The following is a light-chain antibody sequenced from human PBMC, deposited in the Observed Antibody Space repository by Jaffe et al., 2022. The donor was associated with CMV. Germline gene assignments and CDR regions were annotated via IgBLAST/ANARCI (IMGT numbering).Light chain of an antibody. CDR1: SSDVGSYDL. Sequence: QSALTQPASVSGSPGQSITISCTGTSSDVGSYDLVSWYQHHPGKAPKLMIYEVTKRPSGVSSRFSGFKSGNTASLTISGLQAEDEAEYYCCSYAGTSAFDVVFGGGTKLTVL. CDR2: EVT. J-gene: IGLJ2*01. CDR3: CSYAGTSAFDVV. V-gene: IGLV2-23*02.